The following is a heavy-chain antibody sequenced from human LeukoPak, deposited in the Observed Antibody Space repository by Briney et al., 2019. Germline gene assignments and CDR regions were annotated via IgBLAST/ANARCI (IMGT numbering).Heavy chain of an antibody. V-gene: IGHV1-18*01. CDR3: TIMTHCTGGTCYSYDH. J-gene: IGHJ4*02. CDR1: GYTFTSYG. Sequence: ASVKVSCKTSGYTFTSYGITWVRQAPGKGLESMGWISAYNGNIDYAQNLQGRVTMTTDTSTSTAYMELRSLRSDDTAVYYCTIMTHCTGGTCYSYDHWGQGTMVAVSS. CDR2: ISAYNGNI. D-gene: IGHD2-15*01.